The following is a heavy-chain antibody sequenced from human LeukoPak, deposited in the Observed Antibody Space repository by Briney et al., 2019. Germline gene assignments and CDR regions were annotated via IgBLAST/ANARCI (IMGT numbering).Heavy chain of an antibody. D-gene: IGHD6-13*01. Sequence: GGSLRLSCAASGFTFSSYAMSWVRQAPGKGLEWVSAISGSGGSTYYADSVKGRFTISRDNSKNTLYLQMNSLRAEDTAVYYCAKDDSSSWYSYYFDYWGQGTLVTVSS. J-gene: IGHJ4*02. V-gene: IGHV3-23*01. CDR2: ISGSGGST. CDR1: GFTFSSYA. CDR3: AKDDSSSWYSYYFDY.